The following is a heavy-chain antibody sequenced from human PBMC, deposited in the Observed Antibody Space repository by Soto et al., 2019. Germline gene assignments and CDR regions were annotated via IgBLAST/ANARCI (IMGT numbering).Heavy chain of an antibody. CDR1: GGSITSATYY. D-gene: IGHD3-10*01. V-gene: IGHV4-39*01. Sequence: QLHLQESGPGLVKPSETLSLTCTVSGGSITSATYYWGWIRQPPGKGLEWIGTIYYTGSTYYNPSLKSRITMSVDTSMNQFSLKLSSVTAADTAVYYCARGGRGSDTRMRVDFWGQGTLVTVSS. J-gene: IGHJ4*02. CDR3: ARGGRGSDTRMRVDF. CDR2: IYYTGST.